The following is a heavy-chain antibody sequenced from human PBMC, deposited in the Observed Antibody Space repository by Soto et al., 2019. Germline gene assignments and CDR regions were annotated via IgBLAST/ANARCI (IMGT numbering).Heavy chain of an antibody. D-gene: IGHD6-13*01. CDR3: ARALPIAAAGTSYYYYGMDV. J-gene: IGHJ6*02. CDR2: IIPIFGTA. Sequence: GASVKVSCKASGGTFSSYAISWVRQAPGQGLEWMGGIIPIFGTANYAQKFQGRVTITADESTSTAYMELSSLRSEDTAVYYCARALPIAAAGTSYYYYGMDVWGQGTTVTVSS. CDR1: GGTFSSYA. V-gene: IGHV1-69*13.